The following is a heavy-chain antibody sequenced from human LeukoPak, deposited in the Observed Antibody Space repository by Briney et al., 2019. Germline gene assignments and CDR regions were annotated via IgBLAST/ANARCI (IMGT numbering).Heavy chain of an antibody. CDR3: ARQQWLEQDAFDI. J-gene: IGHJ3*02. V-gene: IGHV4-59*08. CDR2: IYYSGST. Sequence: KPSETLSLTCTVSGGSISTYYWSWIRQPPGKGLEWIGYIYYSGSTNYNPSLKSQVTISVDTSKNQFSLKLSSVTAADTAFYYCARQQWLEQDAFDIWGQGTMITVSS. D-gene: IGHD6-19*01. CDR1: GGSISTYY.